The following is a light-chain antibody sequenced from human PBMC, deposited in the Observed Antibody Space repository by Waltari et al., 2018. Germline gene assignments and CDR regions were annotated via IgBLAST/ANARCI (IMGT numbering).Light chain of an antibody. J-gene: IGKJ4*01. CDR2: DAS. CDR3: QQRSNWHLT. V-gene: IGKV3D-11*01. Sequence: EIVLTQSPATLSLSPGERATLPCRASQGVSSYLPWYQQKPGQAPRLLIYDASNRATGIPARFSGSGPGTDFTLTISSLEPEDFAVYYCQQRSNWHLTFGGGTKVEIK. CDR1: QGVSSY.